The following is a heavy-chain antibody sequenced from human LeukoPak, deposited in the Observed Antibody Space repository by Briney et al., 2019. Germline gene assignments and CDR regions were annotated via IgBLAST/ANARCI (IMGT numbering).Heavy chain of an antibody. D-gene: IGHD3-10*01. V-gene: IGHV3-33*06. CDR3: ANEDYYGSEYYYYGMDV. J-gene: IGHJ6*04. CDR2: IWYDGSNK. CDR1: GFTFSSYG. Sequence: GRSLRLSCAASGFTFSSYGMHWVRQAPGKGLEWVAVIWYDGSNKYYADSVKGRFTISRDNSKNTLYLQMNSLRAEDTAVYYCANEDYYGSEYYYYGMDVWGKGTTVTVSS.